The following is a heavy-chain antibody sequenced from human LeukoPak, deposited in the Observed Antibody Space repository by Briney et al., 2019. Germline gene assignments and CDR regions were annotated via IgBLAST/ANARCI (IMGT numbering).Heavy chain of an antibody. D-gene: IGHD6-19*01. Sequence: SETLSLTCTVSGGSISSYYWSWIRQPPGKGLEWIGYIYTSGSTNYNPSLKSRVTISVDTSKNQFSLKLSSGTAADTAVYYCARNVGWYSHDSWGQGTLVTVSS. J-gene: IGHJ4*02. CDR3: ARNVGWYSHDS. CDR1: GGSISSYY. V-gene: IGHV4-4*09. CDR2: IYTSGST.